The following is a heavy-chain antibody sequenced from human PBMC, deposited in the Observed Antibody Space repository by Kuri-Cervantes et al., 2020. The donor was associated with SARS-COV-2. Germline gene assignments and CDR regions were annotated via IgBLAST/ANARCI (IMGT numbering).Heavy chain of an antibody. V-gene: IGHV3-66*01. CDR1: GFTVTDNY. D-gene: IGHD3-10*01. J-gene: IGHJ4*02. Sequence: GESLKISCTASGFTVTDNYMSWVRQAPGKGLEWVSLIYGDSSTNYADSVKGRFTISRDNAKNSLYLQMNSLRAEDTAVYYCARVWFGELLSTFDYWGQGTLVTVSS. CDR2: IYGDSST. CDR3: ARVWFGELLSTFDY.